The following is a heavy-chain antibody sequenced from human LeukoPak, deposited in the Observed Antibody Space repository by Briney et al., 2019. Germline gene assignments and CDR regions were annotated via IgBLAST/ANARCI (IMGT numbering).Heavy chain of an antibody. Sequence: GGSLRLSCVASGFTFSSYGMHWVHQAPGKGLEWVAVIWYDGSNKYYAESVKGRFTISRDNSKNMLYLQMNSLRAEDTAVYYCARDWNGGWFDPWGQGTLVTVSS. CDR1: GFTFSSYG. J-gene: IGHJ5*02. CDR3: ARDWNGGWFDP. CDR2: IWYDGSNK. V-gene: IGHV3-33*01. D-gene: IGHD1-1*01.